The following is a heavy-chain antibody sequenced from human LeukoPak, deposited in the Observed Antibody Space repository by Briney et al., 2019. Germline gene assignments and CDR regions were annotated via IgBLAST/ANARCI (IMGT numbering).Heavy chain of an antibody. CDR2: IYTSGST. D-gene: IGHD6-13*01. J-gene: IGHJ5*02. Sequence: PSQTLSLTCTVSGGSISSGSYYWSWIRQPAGKGLEWIGRIYTSGSTNYNPSLKSRLTISVDTSKNQFSLKLSSVTAADTAVYYCASQQQLVLLDWFDPWGQGTLVTVSS. CDR3: ASQQQLVLLDWFDP. CDR1: GGSISSGSYY. V-gene: IGHV4-61*02.